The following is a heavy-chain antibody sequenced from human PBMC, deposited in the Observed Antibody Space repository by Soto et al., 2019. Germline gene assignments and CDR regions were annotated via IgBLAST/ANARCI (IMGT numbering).Heavy chain of an antibody. Sequence: QVQLVQSGAEVKKPGASVKVSCKASGYTFTAYYLYWVRQAPGQGLEWVGRINPKTGDTNYAQKFQGRVTMTRDTFITTAYMEAGSLRSDGTALYFCATLNRAPNGIDDWGQGTLVSVS. V-gene: IGHV1-2*06. D-gene: IGHD2-8*01. CDR3: ATLNRAPNGIDD. J-gene: IGHJ4*02. CDR2: INPKTGDT. CDR1: GYTFTAYY.